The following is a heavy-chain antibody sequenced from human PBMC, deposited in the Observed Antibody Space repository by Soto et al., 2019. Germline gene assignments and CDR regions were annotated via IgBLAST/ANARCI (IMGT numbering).Heavy chain of an antibody. CDR1: CGSISSYD. CDR2: IYYSGST. D-gene: IGHD3-22*01. CDR3: ARVNYYDSRNKWFDT. J-gene: IGHJ5*02. Sequence: XETLSLTPTVSCGSISSYDWSWIRQPPGKGLEWIGYIYYSGSTNYNPSLKSRVTISVDTSKNQFYLKLSYVTAADTAVYYCARVNYYDSRNKWFDTWGQGTLVTVSS. V-gene: IGHV4-59*01.